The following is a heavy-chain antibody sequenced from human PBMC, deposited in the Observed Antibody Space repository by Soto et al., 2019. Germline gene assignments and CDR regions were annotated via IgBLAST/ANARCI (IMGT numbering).Heavy chain of an antibody. CDR3: XXXXXXXRDX. Sequence: QVQLKESGPRLVKPSGTLSLTCNVSGVSITSGNWWSWVRQPPGRGLEWIGEIFHSGSTNYNPSLKSRATISVDKSXNXXXXXXXXXXXXXXXXXXXXXXXXXXRDXWGQGALVTVSS. V-gene: IGHV4-4*02. CDR2: IFHSGST. CDR1: GVSITSGNW. J-gene: IGHJ5*02.